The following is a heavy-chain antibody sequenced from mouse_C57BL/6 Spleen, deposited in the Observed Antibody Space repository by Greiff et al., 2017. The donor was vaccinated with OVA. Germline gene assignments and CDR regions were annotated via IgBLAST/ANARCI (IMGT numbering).Heavy chain of an antibody. CDR1: GFSLTSYG. CDR3: ARNKGTGVFDY. V-gene: IGHV2-2*01. CDR2: IWSGGST. D-gene: IGHD3-3*01. J-gene: IGHJ2*01. Sequence: VKLVESGPGPFQRSPSLSITCTVSGFSLTSYGVHWVRQSPGKGLEWLGVIWSGGSTDYNAAFISRLSISKDNSKSQVFFKMNSLQADDTAIYYCARNKGTGVFDYWGQGTTLTVSS.